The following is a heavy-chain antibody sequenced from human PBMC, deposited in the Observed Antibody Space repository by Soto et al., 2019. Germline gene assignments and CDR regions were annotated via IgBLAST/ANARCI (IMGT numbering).Heavy chain of an antibody. J-gene: IGHJ4*02. Sequence: EVQLLESGGGLVQPGGSLRLSCAASGFTFSNYPMSWVRQAPGKGLEWVSAISGSGGSTYYADSVKGRFTISRDNSKNTVYLQMNSLRAEDTAVYYCAPKPANESSGLIPHWGQGTLVTVSS. V-gene: IGHV3-23*01. D-gene: IGHD3-22*01. CDR3: APKPANESSGLIPH. CDR1: GFTFSNYP. CDR2: ISGSGGST.